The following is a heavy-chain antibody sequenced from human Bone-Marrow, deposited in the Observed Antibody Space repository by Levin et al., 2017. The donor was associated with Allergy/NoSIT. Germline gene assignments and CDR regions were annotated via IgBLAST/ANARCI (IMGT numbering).Heavy chain of an antibody. CDR3: AREDGYVFDY. CDR2: IYYSGNT. V-gene: IGHV4-31*03. Sequence: PSETLSLTCSLSGSSISTGGFHWSWVRQRPGKGLEWIGYIYYSGNTYYNPSLQSRLSISIDTSKNQFSLRLTSVTAADTAVYYCAREDGYVFDYWGQGTLVTVSS. J-gene: IGHJ4*02. CDR1: GSSISTGGFH. D-gene: IGHD5-24*01.